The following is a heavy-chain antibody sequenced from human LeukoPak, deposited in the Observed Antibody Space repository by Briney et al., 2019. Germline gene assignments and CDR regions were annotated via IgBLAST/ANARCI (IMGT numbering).Heavy chain of an antibody. CDR3: AKDRLYCSSTSCYDAFDI. Sequence: GGSLRLSCAASGFTFSSYGMHWVRQAPGKGLEWVAFIRYDGSNKYYADSVKGRFTISRDNSKNTLYLQMNSLRAEDTAVYYCAKDRLYCSSTSCYDAFDIWGQGTMVTVSS. CDR1: GFTFSSYG. V-gene: IGHV3-30*02. CDR2: IRYDGSNK. J-gene: IGHJ3*02. D-gene: IGHD2-2*01.